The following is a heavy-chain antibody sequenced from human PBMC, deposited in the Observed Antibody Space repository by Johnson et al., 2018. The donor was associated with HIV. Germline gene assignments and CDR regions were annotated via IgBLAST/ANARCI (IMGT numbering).Heavy chain of an antibody. J-gene: IGHJ3*02. Sequence: VQLVESGGGLVQPGGSLRLSCAASGFTFDDYGMSWVRQAPGKGLEWSSVTSGSCGSTYYADSVKGRFTISSDTSKNTLYLQMKGLRAEDTAVYYCAKDLYRPSPGNAFDIWGQGTMVTVSS. V-gene: IGHV3-23*04. CDR3: AKDLYRPSPGNAFDI. CDR2: TSGSCGST. D-gene: IGHD5-12*01. CDR1: GFTFDDYG.